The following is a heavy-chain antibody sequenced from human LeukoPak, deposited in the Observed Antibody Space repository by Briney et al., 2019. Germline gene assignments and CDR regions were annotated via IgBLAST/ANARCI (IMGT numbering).Heavy chain of an antibody. CDR3: ARGYCSSISCRYYFDY. J-gene: IGHJ4*02. V-gene: IGHV1-46*01. D-gene: IGHD2-2*01. Sequence: ASVKVSCKASAYTFASYYMNWVRQAPGQVLEWMGIINPSGGSTSYAQKFQGRVTMTRDTSTSTVYMELSSLRSEDTAVYYCARGYCSSISCRYYFDYWGQGTLVTVSS. CDR1: AYTFASYY. CDR2: INPSGGST.